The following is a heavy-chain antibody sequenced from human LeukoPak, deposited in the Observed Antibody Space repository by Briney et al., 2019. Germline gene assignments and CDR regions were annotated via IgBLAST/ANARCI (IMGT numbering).Heavy chain of an antibody. J-gene: IGHJ6*02. CDR2: ISWNSGSI. Sequence: GGSLRLSCAASGFTFDDYAMRWVRQAPGKGLEWVSGISWNSGSIGYADSVKGRFTISRDNAKNSLYLQMNSLRAEDTALYYCAKEDTATSHDYYYGMDVWGQGTTVTVSS. D-gene: IGHD5-18*01. V-gene: IGHV3-9*01. CDR3: AKEDTATSHDYYYGMDV. CDR1: GFTFDDYA.